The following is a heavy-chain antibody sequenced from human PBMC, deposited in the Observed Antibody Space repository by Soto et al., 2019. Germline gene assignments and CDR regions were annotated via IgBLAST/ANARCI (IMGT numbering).Heavy chain of an antibody. D-gene: IGHD3-10*01. CDR2: IYYSGST. V-gene: IGHV4-59*08. J-gene: IGHJ4*02. CDR1: GGSISSYY. Sequence: SETLSLTCTVSGGSISSYYWSWIRQPPGKGLEWIGYIYYSGSTNYNPSLKSRVTISVDTSKNQFSLKLSSVTAADTAMYYCARLDYYGSGSYVQGSFVDYWGQGTLVTVSS. CDR3: ARLDYYGSGSYVQGSFVDY.